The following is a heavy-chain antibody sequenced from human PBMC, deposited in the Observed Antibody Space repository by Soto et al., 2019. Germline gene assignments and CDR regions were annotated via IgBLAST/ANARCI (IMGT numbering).Heavy chain of an antibody. V-gene: IGHV4-34*01. Sequence: PSETLSLTCAVYGGSFSGYYWSWIRQPPGKGLEWIGEINHSESTNYNPSLKSRVTISVDTSKNQFSLKLSSVTAADTAVYYCARGKGYSTSPDLDYWGQGTLVTVSS. CDR1: GGSFSGYY. J-gene: IGHJ4*02. CDR2: INHSEST. D-gene: IGHD6-13*01. CDR3: ARGKGYSTSPDLDY.